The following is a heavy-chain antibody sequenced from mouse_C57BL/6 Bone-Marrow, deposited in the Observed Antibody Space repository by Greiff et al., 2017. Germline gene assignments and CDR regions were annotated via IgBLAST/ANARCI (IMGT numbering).Heavy chain of an antibody. CDR3: TPDGYPFAY. CDR1: GFNIKDDY. Sequence: EVQLQQSGPDLVRPGASVKFSCTASGFNIKDDYMHWVKQRLEQGLLWIVWFVLENGDTEYASKFQGKATITADTSSNTAYLPLSSLTSEYTAVYYCTPDGYPFAYWGQGTLVTVSA. V-gene: IGHV14-4*01. J-gene: IGHJ3*01. CDR2: FVLENGDT. D-gene: IGHD2-3*01.